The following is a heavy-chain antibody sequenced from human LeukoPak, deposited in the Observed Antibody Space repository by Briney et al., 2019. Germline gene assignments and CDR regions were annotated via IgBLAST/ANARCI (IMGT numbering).Heavy chain of an antibody. V-gene: IGHV3-30*04. D-gene: IGHD3-3*01. CDR3: AKVFEHDFWSGYLDY. J-gene: IGHJ4*02. CDR2: ISYDGSNK. CDR1: GFTFSNYA. Sequence: GGSLRLSCAASGFTFSNYAMHWVRQAPGKGLEWVAVISYDGSNKYYADSVKGRFTISRDNSKSTLYLQMNSLRAEDTAVYYCAKVFEHDFWSGYLDYWGQGTLVTVSS.